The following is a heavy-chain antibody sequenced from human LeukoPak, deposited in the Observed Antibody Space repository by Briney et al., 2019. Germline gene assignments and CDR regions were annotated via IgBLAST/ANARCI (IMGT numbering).Heavy chain of an antibody. CDR2: ISAYNGNT. Sequence: ASVKVSCKASGYTLTSYGISWVRQAPGQGLEWMGWISAYNGNTNYAQELQGRVTMTTDTSTSTAYMELRSLRSDDTAVYYCARDVRGGLFDYWGQGTLVTVSS. J-gene: IGHJ4*02. CDR3: ARDVRGGLFDY. CDR1: GYTLTSYG. V-gene: IGHV1-18*01. D-gene: IGHD3-16*01.